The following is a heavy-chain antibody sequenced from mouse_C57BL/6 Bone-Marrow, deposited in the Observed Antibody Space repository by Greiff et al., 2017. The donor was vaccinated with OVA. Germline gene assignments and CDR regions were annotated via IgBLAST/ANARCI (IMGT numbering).Heavy chain of an antibody. Sequence: LVESGAELVKPEASVKISCKASGYAFSNYWMNWVKQRTGKGLEWIGQIYPGDGDTNYNGKFKGKATLTADKSSSTAYMHLSSLTSEDSAVYFCARGAYWGQGTLVTVSA. CDR1: GYAFSNYW. CDR2: IYPGDGDT. V-gene: IGHV1-80*01. CDR3: ARGAY. J-gene: IGHJ3*01.